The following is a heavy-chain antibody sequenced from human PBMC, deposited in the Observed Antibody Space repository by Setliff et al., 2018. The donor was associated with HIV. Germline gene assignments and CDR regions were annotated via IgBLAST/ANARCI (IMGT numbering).Heavy chain of an antibody. CDR3: ATITFYYDSSGSQNKKSYFFDY. CDR2: FDPEDGEK. D-gene: IGHD3-22*01. Sequence: ASVKVSCKVSGYTLAEISMHWVRQAPGKGLEWMGGFDPEDGEKVYAQRFQGTVTMTEDTSTDTAYMELTSLTSEDTAVYYCATITFYYDSSGSQNKKSYFFDYWGQGTLVTAS. J-gene: IGHJ4*02. V-gene: IGHV1-24*01. CDR1: GYTLAEIS.